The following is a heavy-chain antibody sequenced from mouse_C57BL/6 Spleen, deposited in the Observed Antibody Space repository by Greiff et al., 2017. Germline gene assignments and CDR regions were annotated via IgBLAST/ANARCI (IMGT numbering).Heavy chain of an antibody. CDR1: GFNIKDDY. Sequence: VQLQQSGAELVRPGASVKLSCTASGFNIKDDYMHWVKQRPEQGLEWIGWIDPENGDTEYASKFQGKATITADTSSNTTYLQLSSLTSEDTAVYYYTTCDSLLAYWGQGTLVTVSA. CDR2: IDPENGDT. V-gene: IGHV14-4*01. CDR3: TTCDSLLAY. J-gene: IGHJ3*01.